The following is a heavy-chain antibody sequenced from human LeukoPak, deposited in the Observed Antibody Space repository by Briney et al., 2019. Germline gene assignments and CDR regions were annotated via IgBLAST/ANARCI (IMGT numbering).Heavy chain of an antibody. J-gene: IGHJ4*02. D-gene: IGHD3-9*01. CDR3: ARDSDVLRYFDWSRHFDY. CDR2: INPNSGGT. V-gene: IGHV1-2*06. CDR1: GYTFTSYY. Sequence: GASVKVSCKASGYTFTSYYMHWVRQAPGQGLEWMGRINPNSGGTNYAQKFQGRVTMTRDTSISTAYMELSRLRSDDTAVYYCARDSDVLRYFDWSRHFDYWGQGTLVTVSS.